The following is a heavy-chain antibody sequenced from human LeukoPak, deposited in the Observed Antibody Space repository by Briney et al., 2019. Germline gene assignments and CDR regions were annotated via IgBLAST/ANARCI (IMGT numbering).Heavy chain of an antibody. CDR2: IYYSGST. CDR3: ARHGNGAFDI. CDR1: GGSISSYY. Sequence: SETLSLTCTVSGGSISSYYWSWIRQPPGKGLEWIGFIYYSGSTNYSPSLKSRVTISVDTSKNQFSLKLTSVTAADTAVYYCARHGNGAFDIWGQGTMATVSS. J-gene: IGHJ3*02. V-gene: IGHV4-59*08. D-gene: IGHD1-1*01.